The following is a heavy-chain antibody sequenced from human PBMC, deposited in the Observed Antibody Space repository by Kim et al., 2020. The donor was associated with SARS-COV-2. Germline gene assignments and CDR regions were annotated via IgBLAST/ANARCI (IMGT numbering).Heavy chain of an antibody. D-gene: IGHD1-26*01. Sequence: GGSLRLSCAASGLTFRTYTMSWVRQAPGKGLEWVASVDDSGGRTLYADSVKGRFTISRDNSDQILYLQMNSLRVGDTAGYYCDKIGALERVEWEILDVWGQGTTVIVSS. CDR1: GLTFRTYT. CDR2: VDDSGGRT. CDR3: DKIGALERVEWEILDV. V-gene: IGHV3-23*01. J-gene: IGHJ6*02.